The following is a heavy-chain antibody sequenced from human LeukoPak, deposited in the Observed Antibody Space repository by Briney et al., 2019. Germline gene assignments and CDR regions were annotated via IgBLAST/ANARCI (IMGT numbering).Heavy chain of an antibody. V-gene: IGHV1-24*01. D-gene: IGHD3-22*01. CDR3: ATAVRYDSSATGDY. CDR1: GYTLTELS. Sequence: ASVKVSCKVSGYTLTELSMHWVRQAPGKGLEWRGGFDPEDGETIYAQKFQGRVTMTEDTSTDTAYMELSSLRSEDTAVYYCATAVRYDSSATGDYWGQGTLVTVSS. J-gene: IGHJ4*02. CDR2: FDPEDGET.